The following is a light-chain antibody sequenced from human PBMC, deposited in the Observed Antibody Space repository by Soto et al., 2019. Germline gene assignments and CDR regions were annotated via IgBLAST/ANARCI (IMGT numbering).Light chain of an antibody. J-gene: IGLJ1*01. Sequence: QSVLTQPPSASGTPGQRVTISCSGSSSNIEIDTVSWCQQIPGTAHKLLIYNGNQRPSGVPDRFSGSESGTSASLAISGLQSEDEADYYCAAWDDSLKGYVFGTGTKLTVL. V-gene: IGLV1-44*01. CDR3: AAWDDSLKGYV. CDR1: SSNIEIDT. CDR2: NGN.